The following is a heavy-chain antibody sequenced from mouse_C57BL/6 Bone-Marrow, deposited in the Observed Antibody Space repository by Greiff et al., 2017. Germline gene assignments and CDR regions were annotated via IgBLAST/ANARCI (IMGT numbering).Heavy chain of an antibody. V-gene: IGHV1-26*01. CDR3: AREGDYYGSFDY. Sequence: VQLQQSGPELVKPGASVKISCKASGYTFTDYYMNWVKQSHGKSLEWIGDINPNTGGTSYNQKFKGKATLTVDKTSSTAYMEHRSLTSEDSAVYYFAREGDYYGSFDYWGQGTTLTVSS. CDR1: GYTFTDYY. J-gene: IGHJ2*01. D-gene: IGHD1-1*01. CDR2: INPNTGGT.